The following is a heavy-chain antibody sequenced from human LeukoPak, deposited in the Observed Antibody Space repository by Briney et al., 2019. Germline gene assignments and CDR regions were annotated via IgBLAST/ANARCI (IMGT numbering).Heavy chain of an antibody. CDR3: ARTLYYDSSGYYQYYFDY. V-gene: IGHV4-34*01. CDR2: INHSGST. CDR1: GGSFSGYY. Sequence: PSETLSLTCAVYGGSFSGYYWSWIRQPPGKGLEWIGEINHSGSTNYNPSLKSRVTISLDTSKNQFSLRLTSVTAADTAVYSCARTLYYDSSGYYQYYFDYWGQGTLVTVSS. J-gene: IGHJ4*02. D-gene: IGHD3-22*01.